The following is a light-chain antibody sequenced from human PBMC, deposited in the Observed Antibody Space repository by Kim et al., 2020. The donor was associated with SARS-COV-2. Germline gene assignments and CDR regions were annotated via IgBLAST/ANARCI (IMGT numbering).Light chain of an antibody. V-gene: IGKV1-33*01. J-gene: IGKJ4*01. Sequence: ASIGERVTITCQASQDIRNYLNWYQQKPGKAPKLLIYDVSELETGVPSRFSGTGSVTDYTFTITSLQPEDIATYYCQQYENLPITFGGGTKVDIK. CDR3: QQYENLPIT. CDR2: DVS. CDR1: QDIRNY.